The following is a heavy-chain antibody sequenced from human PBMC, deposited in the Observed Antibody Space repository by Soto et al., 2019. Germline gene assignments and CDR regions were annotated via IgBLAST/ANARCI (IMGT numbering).Heavy chain of an antibody. D-gene: IGHD2-2*01. CDR2: INPNSGGT. V-gene: IGHV1-2*02. Sequence: ASVKVSCKASGYTFTGYYMHWVRQAPGQGLEWMGWINPNSGGTNYAQKFQGRVTMTRDTSISTAYMELSRLRSDDTAVYYCARDPVVPAAIRHDYYYYYGMDVWGQGXTVTVYS. CDR1: GYTFTGYY. J-gene: IGHJ6*02. CDR3: ARDPVVPAAIRHDYYYYYGMDV.